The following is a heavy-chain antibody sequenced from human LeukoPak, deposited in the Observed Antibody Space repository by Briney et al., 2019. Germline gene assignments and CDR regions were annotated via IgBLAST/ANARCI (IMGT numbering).Heavy chain of an antibody. J-gene: IGHJ4*02. D-gene: IGHD3-16*01. Sequence: GGSLRLSCAASGFTFDDYAMHWVRQAPGKGLEWVAVISYDGSNKYYADSVKGRFTISRDNSKNTLYLQMNSLRADDTAVYYCAREGVGRRFDFDYWGQGTLVSVSS. CDR2: ISYDGSNK. V-gene: IGHV3-30-3*01. CDR1: GFTFDDYA. CDR3: AREGVGRRFDFDY.